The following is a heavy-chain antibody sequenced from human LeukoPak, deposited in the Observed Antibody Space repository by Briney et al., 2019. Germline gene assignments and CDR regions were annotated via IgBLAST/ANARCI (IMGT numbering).Heavy chain of an antibody. CDR3: ARELDGYNGIDY. CDR2: IYYSGST. Sequence: PSKTLPLTCTVSGGSISSYYWSWIRQPPGKGLEWIGYIYYSGSTNYNPSLKSRVTISVDTSKNQFSLKLSSVTAADTAVYYCARELDGYNGIDYWGQGTLVTVSS. D-gene: IGHD5-24*01. J-gene: IGHJ4*02. CDR1: GGSISSYY. V-gene: IGHV4-59*01.